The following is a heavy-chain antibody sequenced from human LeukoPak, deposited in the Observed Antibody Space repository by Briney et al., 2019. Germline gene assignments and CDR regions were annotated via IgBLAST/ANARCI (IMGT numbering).Heavy chain of an antibody. CDR2: IYYTGST. CDR1: GSSISSYY. V-gene: IGHV4-59*08. J-gene: IGHJ4*02. Sequence: SETLSLTCTVSGSSISSYYWTWVRQPPGKGLEYIGYIYYTGSTNSIPSLKSRVTISLDTSKNQFSLKLNSVTAADTAVYFYAFDYWGQGTLVTVSS. CDR3: AFDY.